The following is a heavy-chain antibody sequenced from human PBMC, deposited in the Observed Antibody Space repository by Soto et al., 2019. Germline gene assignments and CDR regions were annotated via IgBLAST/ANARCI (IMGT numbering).Heavy chain of an antibody. CDR3: ASLAGYPDVDTAMVGDP. CDR1: GGSFSGYY. Sequence: TSETLSLTCAVYGGSFSGYYWSWIRQPPGKGLEWIGEINHSGSTNYNPSLKSRVTISVDTSKNQFSLKLSSVTAADTAVYYCASLAGYPDVDTAMVGDPWGQGTLVTVSS. V-gene: IGHV4-34*01. D-gene: IGHD5-18*01. J-gene: IGHJ5*02. CDR2: INHSGST.